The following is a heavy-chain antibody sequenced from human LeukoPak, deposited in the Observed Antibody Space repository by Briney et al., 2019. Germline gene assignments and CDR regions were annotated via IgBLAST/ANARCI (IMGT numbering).Heavy chain of an antibody. V-gene: IGHV4-61*08. J-gene: IGHJ3*02. D-gene: IGHD6-13*01. CDR2: IYYSGST. CDR3: ARAGPRRIIAGRPKVTFDI. CDR1: GGSISSGGYY. Sequence: PSETLSLTCTVSGGSISSGGYYWSWIRQPPGQGLEWIGYIYYSGSTNYNPSLKSRVTISVDTSKNQFSLKLSSVTAADTAVYYCARAGPRRIIAGRPKVTFDIWGQGTMVTVSS.